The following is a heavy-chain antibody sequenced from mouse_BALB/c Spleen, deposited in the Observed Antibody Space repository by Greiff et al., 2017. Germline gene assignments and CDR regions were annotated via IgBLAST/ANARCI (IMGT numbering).Heavy chain of an antibody. CDR1: GFTFSSFG. CDR3: ARGDDYDDGVAY. Sequence: EVQGVESGGGLVQPGGSRKLSCAASGFTFSSFGMHWVRQAPEKGLEWVAYISSGSSTIYYADTVKGRFTISRDNPKNTLFLQMTSLRSEDTAMYYCARGDDYDDGVAYWGQGTLVTVSA. CDR2: ISSGSSTI. J-gene: IGHJ3*01. D-gene: IGHD2-4*01. V-gene: IGHV5-17*02.